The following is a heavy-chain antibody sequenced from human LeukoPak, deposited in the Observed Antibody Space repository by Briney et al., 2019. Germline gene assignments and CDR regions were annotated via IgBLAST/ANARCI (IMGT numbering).Heavy chain of an antibody. CDR3: ARDALSGSYVPDY. D-gene: IGHD1-26*01. Sequence: GASVKVSCKASGYTFTTYYMHWVRQAPGQGLEWMGIINPSGGSTSYAQKFQGRVTMTSDTSTSTVYMDLSSLRSEDTAVYYCARDALSGSYVPDYWGQGTLVTVSS. CDR1: GYTFTTYY. CDR2: INPSGGST. J-gene: IGHJ4*02. V-gene: IGHV1-46*01.